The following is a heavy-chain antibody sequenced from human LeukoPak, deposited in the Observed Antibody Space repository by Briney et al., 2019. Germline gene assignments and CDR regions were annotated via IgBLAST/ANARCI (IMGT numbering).Heavy chain of an antibody. D-gene: IGHD3-9*01. CDR2: ISYDGSNK. CDR3: ARDRAALPYYYFDY. V-gene: IGHV3-30-3*01. CDR1: GFTFSSYA. Sequence: GGSLRLSCAASGFTFSSYAMHWVRQAPGKGLEWVAVISYDGSNKYYADSVKGRFTISRDNSKNTLYLQMNSLRAEDTAVYYCARDRAALPYYYFDYGGQGTLVTVSS. J-gene: IGHJ4*02.